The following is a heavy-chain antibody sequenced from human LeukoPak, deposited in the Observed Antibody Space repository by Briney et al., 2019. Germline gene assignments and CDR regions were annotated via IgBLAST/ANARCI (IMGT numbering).Heavy chain of an antibody. V-gene: IGHV3-30*18. J-gene: IGHJ6*02. D-gene: IGHD5-18*01. CDR2: ISYDGNNK. CDR3: AKVDDSYGGGMDV. Sequence: GGSLRLSCAGSGFTFSNYAMTWVRQAPGKGLEWVAVISYDGNNKYYADSVKGRFTISRDNSKNTLSLQMNSLRAEDTAMYYCAKVDDSYGGGMDVWGQGTTVTVSS. CDR1: GFTFSNYA.